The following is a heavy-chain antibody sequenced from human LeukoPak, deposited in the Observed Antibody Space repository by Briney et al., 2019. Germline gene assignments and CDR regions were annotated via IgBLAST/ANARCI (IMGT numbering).Heavy chain of an antibody. CDR3: ARGQRRITMIVVVTTNYYYYYMDV. J-gene: IGHJ6*03. CDR1: GYTFTSYD. CDR2: MNPNSGNT. Sequence: ASVKVSCKASGYTFTSYDINWVRQATGQGLEWMGWMNPNSGNTGYAQKFQGRVTMTRNTSISTAYMELSSLRSEDTAVYYCARGQRRITMIVVVTTNYYYYYMDVWGKGTTVTVSS. D-gene: IGHD3-22*01. V-gene: IGHV1-8*01.